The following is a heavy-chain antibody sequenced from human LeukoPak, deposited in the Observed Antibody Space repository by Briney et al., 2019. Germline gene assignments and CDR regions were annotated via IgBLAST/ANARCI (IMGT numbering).Heavy chain of an antibody. Sequence: GGSLRLSCAASGFTFSGYGMRWVPQAPGKGLEWVAFIRYDGSNKYYADSVKGRFTISRDNSKNMLYLQMNSLRAEDTAVYYCAKAQGCSSTCCYHYYYYYYMDVWPEGTTVTVSS. J-gene: IGHJ6*03. CDR2: IRYDGSNK. V-gene: IGHV3-30*02. CDR1: GFTFSGYG. CDR3: AKAQGCSSTCCYHYYYYYYMDV. D-gene: IGHD2-2*01.